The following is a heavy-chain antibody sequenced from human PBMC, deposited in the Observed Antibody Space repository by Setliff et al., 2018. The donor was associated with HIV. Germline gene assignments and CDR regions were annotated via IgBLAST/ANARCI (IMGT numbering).Heavy chain of an antibody. Sequence: SETLSLTCTVSGGSISSYYWSWIRQSPGKGLEWIGYIYYSGSIYYNPSLKSRVTMSVDTSKNQFSLKLSSVTATDTAVYYCARNRVPSSLWGQGTMVTV. CDR3: ARNRVPSSL. D-gene: IGHD3-10*01. CDR2: IYYSGSI. CDR1: GGSISSYY. V-gene: IGHV4-59*04. J-gene: IGHJ3*01.